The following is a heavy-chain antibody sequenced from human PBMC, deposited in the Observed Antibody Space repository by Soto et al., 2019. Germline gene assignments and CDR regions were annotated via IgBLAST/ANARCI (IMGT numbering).Heavy chain of an antibody. D-gene: IGHD3-22*01. CDR2: IIPIFGTA. J-gene: IGHJ4*02. Sequence: QVQLVQSGAEVKKPGSSVKVSCKASGGTFSSYAISWVRQAPGQGLEWMGGIIPIFGTANYAQKFQGRVTITAEDSTGTAFMGLSSLGSEDTAVYYCARRGGGTYYYDSSGYYYEYYFDYWGQGTLVTVSS. CDR1: GGTFSSYA. CDR3: ARRGGGTYYYDSSGYYYEYYFDY. V-gene: IGHV1-69*01.